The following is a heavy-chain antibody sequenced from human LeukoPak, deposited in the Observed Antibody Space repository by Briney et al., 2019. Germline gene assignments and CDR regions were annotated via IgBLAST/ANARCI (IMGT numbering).Heavy chain of an antibody. CDR1: GFTFDDYA. V-gene: IGHV3-9*01. D-gene: IGHD1-26*01. J-gene: IGHJ4*02. CDR2: ISWNSGSI. Sequence: GGSLRLSCAASGFTFDDYAMHWVRRAPGKGLEWVSGISWNSGSIGYAGSLKGRFTISRDNAKNSLYLQMNSLRAEDTAFYYCAKDMAASRSYYLDYWGQGTLVTVSS. CDR3: AKDMAASRSYYLDY.